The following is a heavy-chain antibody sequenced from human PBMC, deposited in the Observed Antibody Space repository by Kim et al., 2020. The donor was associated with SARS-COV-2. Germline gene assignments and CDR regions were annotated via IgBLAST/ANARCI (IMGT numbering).Heavy chain of an antibody. CDR1: GFTFSSYA. CDR2: ISGSGGST. Sequence: GGSLRLSCAASGFTFSSYAMSWVRQAPGKGLEWVSAISGSGGSTYYADSVKGRFTISRDNSKNTLYLQMNSLRAEDTAVYYCAKVSGIKFNIVVVRLYQRNWYFDLWGRGTLVTVSS. CDR3: AKVSGIKFNIVVVRLYQRNWYFDL. D-gene: IGHD2-2*01. V-gene: IGHV3-23*01. J-gene: IGHJ2*01.